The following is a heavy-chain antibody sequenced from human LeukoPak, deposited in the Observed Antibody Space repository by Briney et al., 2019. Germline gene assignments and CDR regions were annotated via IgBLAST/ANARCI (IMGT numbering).Heavy chain of an antibody. J-gene: IGHJ3*02. CDR3: VRDLFPDAFDI. Sequence: GGFLRLSCAASGFTFRHFWMHWVRQAPGKGLVWVSRISGDGGSTVYADSVKGRFTISRDNAKNTLYLQMNSLRGDDTALYYCVRDLFPDAFDIWGQGTMVTVFS. CDR1: GFTFRHFW. CDR2: ISGDGGST. D-gene: IGHD2-21*01. V-gene: IGHV3-74*01.